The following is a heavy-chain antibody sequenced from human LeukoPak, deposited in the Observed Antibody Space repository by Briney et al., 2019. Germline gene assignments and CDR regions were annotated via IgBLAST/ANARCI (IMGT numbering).Heavy chain of an antibody. CDR2: ISGSGGGT. CDR3: AKTTTGYSSGRYPGWPVDC. J-gene: IGHJ4*02. D-gene: IGHD6-19*01. Sequence: GGSLRLSCGASGFTFNSYAVSWVRQAPGKGLEWVSAISGSGGGTYYADSVKGRFTISRDNSKNTVYLQMNSLSTEDTAVNYCAKTTTGYSSGRYPGWPVDCWGQGTLVTLSS. V-gene: IGHV3-23*01. CDR1: GFTFNSYA.